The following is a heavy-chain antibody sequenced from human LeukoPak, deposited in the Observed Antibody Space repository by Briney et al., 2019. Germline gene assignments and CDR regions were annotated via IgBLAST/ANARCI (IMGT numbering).Heavy chain of an antibody. CDR1: GFTFSSYS. CDR3: ARAMGTDY. Sequence: ESGGSLRLSCAASGFTFSSYSMNWVRQAPGKGLEWVANIKQDGSEKYYVDSVKGRFTISRDNAKNSLYLQMNSLRAEDTAVYYCARAMGTDYWGQGTLVTVSS. J-gene: IGHJ4*02. CDR2: IKQDGSEK. D-gene: IGHD7-27*01. V-gene: IGHV3-7*04.